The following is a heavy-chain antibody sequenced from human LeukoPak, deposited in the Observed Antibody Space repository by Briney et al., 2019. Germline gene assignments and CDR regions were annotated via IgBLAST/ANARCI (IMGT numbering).Heavy chain of an antibody. CDR3: ASGYSYGKNYYYYYMDV. J-gene: IGHJ6*03. D-gene: IGHD5-18*01. CDR1: GYSISSGYY. Sequence: SETLSLTCTVSGYSISSGYYWGWIRPPPGKGLEWIGIIYHSGSTYYNPSLKSRVTISGDTSKNQFSLKLSSVTAADTAVYYCASGYSYGKNYYYYYMDVWGKGTTVTVSS. V-gene: IGHV4-38-2*02. CDR2: IYHSGST.